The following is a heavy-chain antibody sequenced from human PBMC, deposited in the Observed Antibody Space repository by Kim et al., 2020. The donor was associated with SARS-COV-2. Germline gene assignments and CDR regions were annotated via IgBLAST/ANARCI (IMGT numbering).Heavy chain of an antibody. J-gene: IGHJ4*02. CDR1: GYIFSSYG. Sequence: GGSLRLSCAASGYIFSSYGLHWVRQAPGKGLEWVAVIWYDGSKKYYGESVKGRFTISRDDSKNTLYLQMNSLRAEDTAVYYCARDRGVVTPEFDHWGQGTLVTVSS. CDR2: IWYDGSKK. D-gene: IGHD2-21*02. CDR3: ARDRGVVTPEFDH. V-gene: IGHV3-33*01.